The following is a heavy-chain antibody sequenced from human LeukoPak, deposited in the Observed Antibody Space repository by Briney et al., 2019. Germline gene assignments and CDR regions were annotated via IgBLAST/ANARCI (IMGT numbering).Heavy chain of an antibody. D-gene: IGHD3-22*01. Sequence: GESLKISCKGSGYSFTSYWIGWVRQMPGKGLEWMGIIYPGDSDTRYSPSFQGQVTISADKSISTAYLQWSSLKASDTAMYYCARHVPGGSEVVAHHAGFDYWGQGTLVTVSS. CDR1: GYSFTSYW. CDR2: IYPGDSDT. V-gene: IGHV5-51*01. J-gene: IGHJ4*02. CDR3: ARHVPGGSEVVAHHAGFDY.